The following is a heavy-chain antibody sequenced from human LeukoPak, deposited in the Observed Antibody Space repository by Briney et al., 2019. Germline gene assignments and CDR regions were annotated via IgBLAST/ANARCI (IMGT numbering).Heavy chain of an antibody. D-gene: IGHD2-2*01. CDR2: MFHNGNT. J-gene: IGHJ4*02. Sequence: SETLSLTCTVSGGSISSRGYYWGWIRQPPGKGLEWIGSMFHNGNTYYNSSLKSRVTISADSPKNQFSLRLSSVTAADTAIYYCARDSTSFDYWGQGSPVTVSS. CDR3: ARDSTSFDY. CDR1: GGSISSRGYY. V-gene: IGHV4-39*07.